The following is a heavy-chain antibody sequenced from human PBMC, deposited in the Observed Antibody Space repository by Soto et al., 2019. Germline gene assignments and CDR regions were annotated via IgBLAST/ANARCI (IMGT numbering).Heavy chain of an antibody. CDR1: GGSISSYY. Sequence: SETLSLTCTVSGGSISSYYWSWIRQPPGEGLEWIGYIYYSGSTNYNPSLKSRVTISVDTSKNQFSLKLSSVTAADTAVYYCARADDYSNYRWFDPWGQGTLVTVSS. CDR2: IYYSGST. V-gene: IGHV4-59*01. CDR3: ARADDYSNYRWFDP. D-gene: IGHD4-4*01. J-gene: IGHJ5*02.